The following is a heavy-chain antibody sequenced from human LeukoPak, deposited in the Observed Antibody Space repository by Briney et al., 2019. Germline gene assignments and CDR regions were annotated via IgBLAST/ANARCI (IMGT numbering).Heavy chain of an antibody. J-gene: IGHJ6*03. CDR2: IYTSGST. CDR1: GSSISSYY. V-gene: IGHV4-4*09. Sequence: SETLSLTCTVSGSSISSYYWSWIRQPPGKGLEWIGYIYTSGSTNYNPSLKSRVTISVDTSKNQFSLKLSSVTAADTAVYYCARHKGLSQAYYMDVWGKGTTVTVSS. CDR3: ARHKGLSQAYYMDV.